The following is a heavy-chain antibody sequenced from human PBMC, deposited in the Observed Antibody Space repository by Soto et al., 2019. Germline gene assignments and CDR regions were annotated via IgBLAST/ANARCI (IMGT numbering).Heavy chain of an antibody. D-gene: IGHD6-13*01. V-gene: IGHV4-39*01. J-gene: IGHJ4*02. CDR2: IYYSGST. CDR3: ARQTYTTTWPFDY. CDR1: GGVLSSSSYH. Sequence: PSETLSLTCTGSGGVLSSSSYHWGRIPPPPGKGLEWIGSIYYSGSTYYNPSLKSRVTISVDTSKNQFSLNLSSVTAADTAVYYCARQTYTTTWPFDYWGQGTQVTVSS.